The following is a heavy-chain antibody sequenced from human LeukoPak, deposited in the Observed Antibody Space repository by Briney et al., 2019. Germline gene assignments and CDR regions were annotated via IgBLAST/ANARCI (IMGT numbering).Heavy chain of an antibody. J-gene: IGHJ4*02. D-gene: IGHD3-22*01. Sequence: PSETLSLTCTVSGGSISSYYWSWIRQPPGKGLEWIGYIYYSGSTNYNPSLKSRVTISVDTSKNQFSLKLSSVTAADTAVYYCARGSSGYYYAFDYWGQGTLVTVSS. CDR3: ARGSSGYYYAFDY. V-gene: IGHV4-59*08. CDR1: GGSISSYY. CDR2: IYYSGST.